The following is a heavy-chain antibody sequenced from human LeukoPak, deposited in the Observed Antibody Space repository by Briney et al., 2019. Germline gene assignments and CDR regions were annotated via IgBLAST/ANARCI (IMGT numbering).Heavy chain of an antibody. J-gene: IGHJ4*02. V-gene: IGHV3-21*05. D-gene: IGHD3-22*01. CDR1: GFTFSSYS. CDR3: ARYYDSSGYYDY. Sequence: GGSLRLSCAASGFTFSSYSMNWVRQAPGKGREWVSYISSSSSYIYYTDSVKGRFTISRDNAKNSLYLQVNSLRAEDTAVYYCARYYDSSGYYDYWGQGTLVTVSS. CDR2: ISSSSSYI.